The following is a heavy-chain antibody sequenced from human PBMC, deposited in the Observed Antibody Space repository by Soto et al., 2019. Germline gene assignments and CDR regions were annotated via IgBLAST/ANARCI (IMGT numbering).Heavy chain of an antibody. J-gene: IGHJ5*02. Sequence: SETLSLTCAVSGGSISSGGYSWSWIRQPPGKGLEWIGYIYHSGSTYYNPSLKSRVTISVDRSKNQFSLKLSSVTAADTAVYYCARHIVVVPANWFDPWGQGTLVTVS. CDR1: GGSISSGGYS. D-gene: IGHD2-2*01. CDR2: IYHSGST. V-gene: IGHV4-30-2*01. CDR3: ARHIVVVPANWFDP.